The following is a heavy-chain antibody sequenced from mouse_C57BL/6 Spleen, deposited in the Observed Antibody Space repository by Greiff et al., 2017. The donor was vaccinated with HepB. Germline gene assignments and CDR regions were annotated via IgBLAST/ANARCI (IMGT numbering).Heavy chain of an antibody. CDR3: ANGDYSYAGGNAY. V-gene: IGHV1-4*01. CDR1: GYTFTSYT. CDR2: INPSSGYT. J-gene: IGHJ3*01. Sequence: QVQLQQSGAELARPGASVKMSCKASGYTFTSYTMHWVKQRPGQGLEWIGYINPSSGYTKYNQKFKDKATLTADKSSSTAYMQLRSLTSEDSAVYFCANGDYSYAGGNAYWGQGTLVTVSA. D-gene: IGHD2-12*01.